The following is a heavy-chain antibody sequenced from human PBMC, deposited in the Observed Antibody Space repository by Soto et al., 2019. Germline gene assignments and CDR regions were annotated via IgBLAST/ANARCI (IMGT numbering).Heavy chain of an antibody. V-gene: IGHV4-31*03. J-gene: IGHJ3*02. Sequence: SETLSLTCTVSGGSISSGGYYWSWIRQHPGKGLEWIGYIYYSGSTYYNPSLKSRVTISVDTSKNQFSLKLSSVTAADTAVYYCARGYCSGGSCSTGDAFDIWGQGTMVTVS. CDR3: ARGYCSGGSCSTGDAFDI. CDR2: IYYSGST. CDR1: GGSISSGGYY. D-gene: IGHD2-15*01.